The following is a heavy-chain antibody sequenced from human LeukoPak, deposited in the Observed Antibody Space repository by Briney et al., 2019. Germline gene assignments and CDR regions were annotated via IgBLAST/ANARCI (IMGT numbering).Heavy chain of an antibody. J-gene: IGHJ4*02. CDR2: ISGIGSST. CDR1: GFTFSSYA. CDR3: AKEAVLGGVIANFDF. V-gene: IGHV3-23*01. Sequence: SGGSLRLSCAASGFTFSSYAMSWVRQAPGKGLEWVSAISGIGSSTYYADSVKGRFTISRDNSQNTLYLEINSLRAEDTAVYYCAKEAVLGGVIANFDFWGQGTLVTVSS. D-gene: IGHD3-16*02.